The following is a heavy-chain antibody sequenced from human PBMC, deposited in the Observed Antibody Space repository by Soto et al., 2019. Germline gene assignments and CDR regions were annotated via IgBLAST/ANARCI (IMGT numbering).Heavy chain of an antibody. CDR1: GGSISTYY. V-gene: IGHV4-59*01. Sequence: SETLSLTCTVSGGSISTYYWSWIRQPPGKGLELIGYIYYSGSTNYNPSLKSRVTISVDTSKNQFSLKLSSVTAADTAVYYCARGTRGTTTADYYYYMDVWGKGTTVTVSS. CDR3: ARGTRGTTTADYYYYMDV. CDR2: IYYSGST. D-gene: IGHD1-7*01. J-gene: IGHJ6*03.